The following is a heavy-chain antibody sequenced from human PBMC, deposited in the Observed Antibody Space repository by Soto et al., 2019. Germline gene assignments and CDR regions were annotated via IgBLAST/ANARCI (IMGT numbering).Heavy chain of an antibody. D-gene: IGHD5-18*01. J-gene: IGHJ6*02. CDR1: GYSFTTKW. V-gene: IGHV5-51*01. CDR2: IYPDDSDT. CDR3: ARYWHSYSSNYFYGMDV. Sequence: GESLKISCKASGYSFTTKWIGWVRQMPGKGLEWMGIIYPDDSDTRYSPSFQGQVTVSADKSISTAYLQWNSLKASDTAMYYCARYWHSYSSNYFYGMDVWGQGTTVTVSS.